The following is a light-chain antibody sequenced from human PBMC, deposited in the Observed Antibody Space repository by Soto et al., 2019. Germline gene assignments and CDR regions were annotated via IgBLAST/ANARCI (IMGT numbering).Light chain of an antibody. CDR2: GAS. CDR3: QQYGSSRWT. J-gene: IGKJ1*01. Sequence: EIVLTQSPGTLSLSPGERATLSCRASQSVSSIYLAWYQQKPGQAPRLLIYGASSRATGIPDRFSGSGSGTDFTLTISRLEPEDFAMYYCQQYGSSRWTFGHGTKVEI. V-gene: IGKV3-20*01. CDR1: QSVSSIY.